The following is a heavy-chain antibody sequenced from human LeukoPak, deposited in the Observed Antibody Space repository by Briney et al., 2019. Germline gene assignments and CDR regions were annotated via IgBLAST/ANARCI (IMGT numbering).Heavy chain of an antibody. J-gene: IGHJ3*02. CDR3: ARLPSTVVNAFDI. V-gene: IGHV4-34*01. CDR2: IYHSGST. CDR1: GGSFSGYY. D-gene: IGHD4-23*01. Sequence: SETLSLTCAVYGGSFSGYYWSWIRQPPGKGLEWIGEIYHSGSTNYNPSLKSRVTISVDTSKNQFSLKLNSVTAADTAVYYCARLPSTVVNAFDIWGQGTMVTVSS.